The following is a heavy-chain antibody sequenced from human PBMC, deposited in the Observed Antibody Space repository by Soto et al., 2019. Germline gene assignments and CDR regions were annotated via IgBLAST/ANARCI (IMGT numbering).Heavy chain of an antibody. D-gene: IGHD6-19*01. Sequence: GGSLRLSCAASGFTFSSYAMSWVRQAPGKGLEWVSAISGSGGSTYYADSVKGRFTISRDNSKYTLYLERNSLGAEDTAVIYCAKGREQWLAPQGYWGQGTLVTVSS. CDR2: ISGSGGST. CDR3: AKGREQWLAPQGY. J-gene: IGHJ4*02. CDR1: GFTFSSYA. V-gene: IGHV3-23*01.